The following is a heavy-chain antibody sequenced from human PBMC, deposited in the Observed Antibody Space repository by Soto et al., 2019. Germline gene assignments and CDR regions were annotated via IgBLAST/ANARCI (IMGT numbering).Heavy chain of an antibody. CDR1: GGSISSGGYY. CDR2: IYYSGST. J-gene: IGHJ6*02. D-gene: IGHD3-10*01. CDR3: ARDPLYYYGSGSYSKGRGMDV. Sequence: PSETLSLTCTVSGGSISSGGYYWSWIRQHPGKGLEWIGYIYYSGSTYYNPSLKSRVTISVDTSKNQFSLKLSSVTAADTAVYYCARDPLYYYGSGSYSKGRGMDVWGQGTTAT. V-gene: IGHV4-31*03.